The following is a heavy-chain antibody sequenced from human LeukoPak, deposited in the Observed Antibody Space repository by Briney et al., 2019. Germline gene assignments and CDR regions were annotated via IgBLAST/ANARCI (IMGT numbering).Heavy chain of an antibody. CDR2: IKQEGCEE. CDR3: ARNRQFAY. D-gene: IGHD5-24*01. CDR1: GFPFRNYW. Sequence: GGSLRLPCEASGFPFRNYWLIWPPQAPGQGLEWVANIKQEGCEEHYVGSVEGRCTISRDDGKHSLFFQKINLRAGDTAVVYCARNRQFAYWGQGTLVTVSS. V-gene: IGHV3-7*01. J-gene: IGHJ4*02.